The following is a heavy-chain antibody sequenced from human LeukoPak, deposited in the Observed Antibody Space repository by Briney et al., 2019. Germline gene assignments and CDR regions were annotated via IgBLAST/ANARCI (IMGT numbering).Heavy chain of an antibody. V-gene: IGHV4-34*01. J-gene: IGHJ4*02. D-gene: IGHD6-19*01. CDR2: INHSGST. Sequence: SETLSLTCAVYGGSFSGYYWSWIRQPPGKGLEWIGEINHSGSTNYNPSLKSRVTISVDTSKNQFSLKLSSVTAADTAVYYCARSGQKISRIAVAPESDYWGRGTLVTVSS. CDR3: ARSGQKISRIAVAPESDY. CDR1: GGSFSGYY.